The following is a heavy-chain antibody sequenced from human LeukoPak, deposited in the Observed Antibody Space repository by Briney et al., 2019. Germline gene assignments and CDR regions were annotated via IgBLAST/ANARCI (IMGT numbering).Heavy chain of an antibody. Sequence: ASVKVSCKASGYTFTSYYMHWVRQAPGQGLEWMGITNPSGGSTSYAQKFQGRVTMTRDMSTSTVYMELSSLRSEDTAVYYCATLRSYDGSGPWSGDYWGQGTLVTVSS. CDR2: TNPSGGST. CDR3: ATLRSYDGSGPWSGDY. D-gene: IGHD3-22*01. CDR1: GYTFTSYY. V-gene: IGHV1-46*01. J-gene: IGHJ4*02.